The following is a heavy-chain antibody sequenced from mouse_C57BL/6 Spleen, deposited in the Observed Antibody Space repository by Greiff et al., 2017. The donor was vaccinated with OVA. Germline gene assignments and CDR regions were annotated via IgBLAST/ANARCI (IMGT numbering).Heavy chain of an antibody. Sequence: VQLQQSGAELVRPGASVKLSCTASGFNIKDDYMHWVKQRPEQGLEWIGWIDPENGDTEYASKFQGKATITADTSSNTAYLQLSSLTSEDTAVYYSTTGRLRQGYWGQGTLVTVSA. V-gene: IGHV14-4*01. D-gene: IGHD2-4*01. CDR1: GFNIKDDY. CDR3: TTGRLRQGY. CDR2: IDPENGDT. J-gene: IGHJ3*01.